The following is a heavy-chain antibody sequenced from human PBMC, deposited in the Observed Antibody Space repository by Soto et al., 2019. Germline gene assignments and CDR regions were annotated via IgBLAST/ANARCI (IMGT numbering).Heavy chain of an antibody. CDR2: IYHSGST. V-gene: IGHV4-30-2*01. CDR3: ARDRHIVVVTAILGYNWFDP. D-gene: IGHD2-21*02. Sequence: TPSPPHAVSGGSIINRGCPWILNQKPPGKGLGWIGYIYHSGSTYYNPSLKSRVTISVDTSKNQFSLKLSSVTAADTAVYYCARDRHIVVVTAILGYNWFDPWGQGTLVTVS. J-gene: IGHJ5*02. CDR1: GGSIINRGCP.